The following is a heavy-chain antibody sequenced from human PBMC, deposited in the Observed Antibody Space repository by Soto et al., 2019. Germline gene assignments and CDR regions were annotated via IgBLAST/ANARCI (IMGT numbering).Heavy chain of an antibody. CDR3: ARGYLRRLTTYYFDY. Sequence: PSETLSLTCAVYGGSFSGYYWSWIRQPPGKGLEWIGEINHSGSTNYNPSLKSRVTISVDTSKNQFSLKLSSVTAADTAVYYCARGYLRRLTTYYFDYWGQGTLVTVSS. CDR1: GGSFSGYY. D-gene: IGHD3-10*02. V-gene: IGHV4-34*01. CDR2: INHSGST. J-gene: IGHJ4*02.